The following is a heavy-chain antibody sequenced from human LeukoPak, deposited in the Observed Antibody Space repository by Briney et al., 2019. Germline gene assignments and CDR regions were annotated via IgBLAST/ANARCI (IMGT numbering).Heavy chain of an antibody. CDR2: IYIGGST. CDR1: GFTVSSNY. Sequence: GGSLRLSCAASGFTVSSNYMSWVRQAPGKGLEWVSSIYIGGSTYYADSVKGRFTISRDDPNNTLYLQTHSLRAEDTAVYYCAREISRFGIWGQGTLVTVSS. V-gene: IGHV3-66*01. J-gene: IGHJ4*02. CDR3: AREISRFGI. D-gene: IGHD3-16*01.